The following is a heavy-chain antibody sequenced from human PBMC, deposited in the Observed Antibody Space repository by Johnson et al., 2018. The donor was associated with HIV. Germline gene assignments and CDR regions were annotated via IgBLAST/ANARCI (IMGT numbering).Heavy chain of an antibody. Sequence: QVHLVESGGGVVQPGRSLRLSCAASGFTFGGYTMYWVRQAPGEGLEWLAIISSDGSDQYYTDSVKGRFTISRDSSRNTLYLQMNRLRADDTAVYFCTKDRTNWGYDAFDIWGQGTMVTVSS. CDR3: TKDRTNWGYDAFDI. J-gene: IGHJ3*02. V-gene: IGHV3-30-3*01. CDR1: GFTFGGYT. D-gene: IGHD7-27*01. CDR2: ISSDGSDQ.